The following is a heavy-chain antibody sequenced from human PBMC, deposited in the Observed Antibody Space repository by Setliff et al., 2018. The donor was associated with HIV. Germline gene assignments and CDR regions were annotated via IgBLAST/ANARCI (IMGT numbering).Heavy chain of an antibody. V-gene: IGHV4-38-2*02. CDR2: VYHSGST. CDR3: ARGLSIFGVATPGFYSFMDV. J-gene: IGHJ6*03. CDR1: GGSITGHY. Sequence: PSETLSLTCTISGGSITGHYWGWIRQPPGKGLEWIGSVYHSGSTYYNPSLKSRVTISVDTSKNQFSPKLNSVTAADTAVYYCARGLSIFGVATPGFYSFMDVWGKGTTVTVSS. D-gene: IGHD3-3*01.